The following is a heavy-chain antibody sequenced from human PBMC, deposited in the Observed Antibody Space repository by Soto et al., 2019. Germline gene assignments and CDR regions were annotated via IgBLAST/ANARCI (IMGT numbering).Heavy chain of an antibody. J-gene: IGHJ4*02. D-gene: IGHD5-12*01. V-gene: IGHV3-23*01. CDR3: AKRGYSGYDGYDY. Sequence: EVQLLESGGGLVQPGGSLRLSCAASGFTFSSYAMSWVRQAPGKWLEWVSAISGSGGSTYYADSVKGRFTISRDNSKNTLYLQMNSLRAEDTAVYYCAKRGYSGYDGYDYWGQGTLVTVSS. CDR2: ISGSGGST. CDR1: GFTFSSYA.